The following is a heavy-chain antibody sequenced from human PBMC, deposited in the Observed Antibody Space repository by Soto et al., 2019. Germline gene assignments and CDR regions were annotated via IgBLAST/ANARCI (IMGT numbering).Heavy chain of an antibody. CDR2: ISSSSSYT. CDR3: ARVEVRYSSNWGLGY. J-gene: IGHJ4*02. CDR1: VFTFSDYY. Sequence: PGGSLRLSCAASVFTFSDYYMSWIRQAPGKGLEWVSYISSSSSYTNYADSVKGRFTISRDNAKNSLYLQMNSLRAEDTAVYYCARVEVRYSSNWGLGYWGQGTLVTVSS. D-gene: IGHD6-13*01. V-gene: IGHV3-11*05.